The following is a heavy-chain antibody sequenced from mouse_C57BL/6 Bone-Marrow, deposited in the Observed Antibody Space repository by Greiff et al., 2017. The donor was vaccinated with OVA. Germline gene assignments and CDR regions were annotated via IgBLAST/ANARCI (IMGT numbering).Heavy chain of an antibody. J-gene: IGHJ1*03. CDR3: ARQAYYSNHYWYFDV. V-gene: IGHV5-12*01. CDR2: ISNGGGST. CDR1: GFTFSDYY. D-gene: IGHD2-5*01. Sequence: EVQVVESGGGLVQPGGSLKLSCAASGFTFSDYYMYWVRQTPEKRLEWVAYISNGGGSTYYPDTVKGRFTISRDNAKNTLYLQMSRLKSEDTAMYYCARQAYYSNHYWYFDVWGTGTTVTVSS.